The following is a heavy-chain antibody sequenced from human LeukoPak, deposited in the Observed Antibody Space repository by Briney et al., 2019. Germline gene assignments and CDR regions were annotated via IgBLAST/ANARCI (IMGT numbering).Heavy chain of an antibody. D-gene: IGHD3-10*01. CDR2: INPNSGGT. Sequence: GGSVKVSCKASGGTFSSYAISWVRQAPGQGLEWMGWINPNSGGTNYAQKFQGRVTMTRDTSISTAYMELSRLRSDDTAVYYCARDRWFGELSSMDVWGQGTTVTVSS. J-gene: IGHJ6*02. V-gene: IGHV1-2*02. CDR1: GGTFSSYA. CDR3: ARDRWFGELSSMDV.